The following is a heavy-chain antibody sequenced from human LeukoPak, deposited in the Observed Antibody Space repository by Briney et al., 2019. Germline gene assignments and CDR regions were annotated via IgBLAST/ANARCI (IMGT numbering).Heavy chain of an antibody. J-gene: IGHJ4*02. CDR3: ARQGYTASYYFLDY. CDR1: GGSIRIYY. Sequence: SETLSLTCDVSGGSIRIYYWGWVRQPAGKGLEWIGRIYTTGTTHFSPSLKSRLTMSVDTSKNQFSLKLTSVTAADTAVYFCARQGYTASYYFLDYWSQGTLVTVSS. CDR2: IYTTGTT. D-gene: IGHD1-26*01. V-gene: IGHV4-4*07.